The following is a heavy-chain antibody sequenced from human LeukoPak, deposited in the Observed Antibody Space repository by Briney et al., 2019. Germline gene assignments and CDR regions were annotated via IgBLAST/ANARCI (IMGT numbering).Heavy chain of an antibody. V-gene: IGHV4-4*07. CDR3: ARGSGWLDY. CDR1: GGSISSYY. Sequence: SDPLSLTCTVSGGSISSYYGRWIRQPAGEGLEWIGRIYTSGSTNYNPSLKSRVTISVDKSKNQFSLKLSSVTAADTAVYYCARGSGWLDYWGQGTLVTVSS. D-gene: IGHD6-19*01. CDR2: IYTSGST. J-gene: IGHJ4*02.